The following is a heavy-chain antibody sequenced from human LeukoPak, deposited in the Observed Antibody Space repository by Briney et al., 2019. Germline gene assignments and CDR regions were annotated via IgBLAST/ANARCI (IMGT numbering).Heavy chain of an antibody. CDR1: GYSISSGFY. CDR2: IYRTGTT. D-gene: IGHD1-7*01. J-gene: IGHJ4*02. V-gene: IGHV4-38-2*01. CDR3: ARTSTGTTDSFDY. Sequence: SETLSLTCAVSGYSISSGFYWGWIRQPPGKGLEWIATIYRTGTTYYNPSLKSRVNISADTSKNQFSLKLSSVTAADTALYYCARTSTGTTDSFDYWGQGTLVTVSS.